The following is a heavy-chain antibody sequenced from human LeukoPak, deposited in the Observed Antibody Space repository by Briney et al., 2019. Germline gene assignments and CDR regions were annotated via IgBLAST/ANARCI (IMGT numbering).Heavy chain of an antibody. J-gene: IGHJ4*02. Sequence: SSETLSLTCTVSGGSISSSSYYWGWIRQPPGKGLEWIGSIYYSGNTFYNPSLKSRVTISVDTSKNQFSLRLTSVPAADTAVYYCARDEFGRGWEQWLRRFDYWGQGTLVTVSS. CDR2: IYYSGNT. V-gene: IGHV4-39*07. CDR1: GGSISSSSYY. CDR3: ARDEFGRGWEQWLRRFDY. D-gene: IGHD6-19*01.